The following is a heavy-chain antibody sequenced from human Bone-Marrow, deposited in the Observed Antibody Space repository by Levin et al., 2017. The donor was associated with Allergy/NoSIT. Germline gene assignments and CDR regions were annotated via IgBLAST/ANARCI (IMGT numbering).Heavy chain of an antibody. V-gene: IGHV3-21*01. J-gene: IGHJ6*02. D-gene: IGHD3-22*01. CDR1: GFTFSSYS. CDR2: ISSSSSYI. CDR3: ARGYGDSSGSIPLFYYYYYGMDV. Sequence: GGSLRLSCAASGFTFSSYSMNWVRQAPGKGLEWVSSISSSSSYIYYADSVKGRFTISRDNAKNSLYLQMNSLRAEDTAVYYCARGYGDSSGSIPLFYYYYYGMDVWGQGTTVTVSS.